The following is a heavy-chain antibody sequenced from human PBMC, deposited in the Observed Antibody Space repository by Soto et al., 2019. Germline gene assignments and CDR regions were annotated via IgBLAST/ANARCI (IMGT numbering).Heavy chain of an antibody. V-gene: IGHV4-34*01. D-gene: IGHD3-22*01. CDR3: ARGDKYYYDSSGHRWYYFDY. CDR1: GGSFSGYY. CDR2: INHSGST. Sequence: TSETLSLTCAVYGGSFSGYYWSWIRQPPGKGLEWIGEINHSGSTNYNPSLKSRVTISVDTSKNQFSLKLSSVTAADTAVYYCARGDKYYYDSSGHRWYYFDYWGQGTLVTVSS. J-gene: IGHJ4*02.